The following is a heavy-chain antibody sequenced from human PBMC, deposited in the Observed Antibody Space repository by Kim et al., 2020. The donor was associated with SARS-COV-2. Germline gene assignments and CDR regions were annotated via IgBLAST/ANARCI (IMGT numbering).Heavy chain of an antibody. D-gene: IGHD3-16*02. J-gene: IGHJ4*02. CDR3: AKGGGITFGRVIVENKLFDY. CDR1: GFTFDDYA. Sequence: GGSLRLSCAASGFTFDDYAMHWVRQAPGKGLEWVSGISWNSGSIGYADSVKGRFTISRDNAKNSLYLQMNSLRAEDTALYYCAKGGGITFGRVIVENKLFDYWGQGTLVTVSS. V-gene: IGHV3-9*01. CDR2: ISWNSGSI.